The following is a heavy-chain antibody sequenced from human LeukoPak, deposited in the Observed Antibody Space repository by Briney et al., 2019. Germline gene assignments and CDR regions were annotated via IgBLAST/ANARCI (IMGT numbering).Heavy chain of an antibody. Sequence: GGSLRLSCAASGFTFSSYSMNWVRQAPGKGLEWVSSISSSSSYIYYADSVKGRFAISRDNAKNSLYLQMNSLRAEDTAVYYCARDGGLYDPNYWGQGTLVTVSS. D-gene: IGHD1-1*01. CDR3: ARDGGLYDPNY. J-gene: IGHJ4*02. V-gene: IGHV3-21*01. CDR1: GFTFSSYS. CDR2: ISSSSSYI.